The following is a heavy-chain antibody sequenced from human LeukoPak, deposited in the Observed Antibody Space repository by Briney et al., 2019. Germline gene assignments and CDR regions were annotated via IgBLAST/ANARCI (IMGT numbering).Heavy chain of an antibody. CDR3: AKRDSICPPYYFDY. Sequence: GGSLRLSCATSGFTFNSCAMSWVRQAPDKGLEWVSTINGGGSSTYYAGSVKGRFTISRTNSKNALYLQMNSLRAEGSAIYYCAKRDSICPPYYFDYWGQGTLVTVSS. D-gene: IGHD3-22*01. CDR1: GFTFNSCA. CDR2: INGGGSST. V-gene: IGHV3-23*01. J-gene: IGHJ4*02.